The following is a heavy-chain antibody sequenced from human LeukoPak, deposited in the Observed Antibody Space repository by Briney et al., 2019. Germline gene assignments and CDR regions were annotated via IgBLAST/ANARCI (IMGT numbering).Heavy chain of an antibody. CDR2: IYHSGST. CDR3: ARLSCSGGSCYPYSPYNWFDP. Sequence: SETLSLTCAVSGGSISSSNWWSWVRQPPGKGLEWIGEIYHSGSTNYNPSLKSRVTISADKSISTAYLQWSSLKASDTAMYYCARLSCSGGSCYPYSPYNWFDPWGQGTLVTVSS. D-gene: IGHD2-15*01. J-gene: IGHJ5*02. CDR1: GGSISSSNW. V-gene: IGHV4-4*02.